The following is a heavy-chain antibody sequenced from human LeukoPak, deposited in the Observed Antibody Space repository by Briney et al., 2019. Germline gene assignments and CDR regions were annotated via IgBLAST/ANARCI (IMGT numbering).Heavy chain of an antibody. D-gene: IGHD3-16*02. J-gene: IGHJ5*02. Sequence: SETLSLTCAVYGGSFSGYYWSWIRQPPGKGLEWIGEINHSGSTNYNPSLKSRVTILVDTSKNQFSLKLSSVTAADTAVYYCAGSYYVWGSYRSYGSWFDPWGQGTLVTVSS. CDR1: GGSFSGYY. CDR2: INHSGST. CDR3: AGSYYVWGSYRSYGSWFDP. V-gene: IGHV4-34*01.